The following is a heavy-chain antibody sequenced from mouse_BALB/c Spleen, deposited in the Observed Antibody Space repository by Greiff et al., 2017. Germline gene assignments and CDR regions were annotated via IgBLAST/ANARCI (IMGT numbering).Heavy chain of an antibody. CDR3: ARDYYGSSYPAY. V-gene: IGHV1S126*01. Sequence: VKLVESGPQLVRPGASVKISCKASGYSFTSYWMHWVKQRPGQGLEWIGMIDPSDSETRLNQKFKDKATLTVDKSSSTAYMQLSSPTSEDSAVYYCARDYYGSSYPAYWGQGTLVTVSA. CDR1: GYSFTSYW. CDR2: IDPSDSET. D-gene: IGHD1-1*01. J-gene: IGHJ3*01.